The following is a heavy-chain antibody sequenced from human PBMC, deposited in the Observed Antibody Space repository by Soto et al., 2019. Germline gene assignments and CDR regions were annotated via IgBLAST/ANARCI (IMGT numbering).Heavy chain of an antibody. Sequence: EVQLLESGGGWVQPGGSLRLSCAASGFTFSSYAMSWVRQAPGKGLEWGSSINAVDEYTKYADSVEGRFTISRDNPKNTVYLQMNSLRAEDTAVYYCAKNFCFDSWGQGTLVTVSP. CDR1: GFTFSSYA. V-gene: IGHV3-23*01. J-gene: IGHJ4*02. CDR3: AKNFCFDS. CDR2: INAVDEYT.